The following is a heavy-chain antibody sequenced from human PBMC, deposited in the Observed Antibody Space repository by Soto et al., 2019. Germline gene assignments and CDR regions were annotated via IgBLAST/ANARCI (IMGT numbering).Heavy chain of an antibody. CDR1: GYTFTSYD. CDR3: ARWPAGYYYYGMDV. Sequence: QVQLVQSGAEVKKPGASVKVSCKASGYTFTSYDINWVRQATGQGLEWMGWMNPNSGNTGYAQKFQGXVXMTRNTSISTAYMELSSPRSEDTAVYYCARWPAGYYYYGMDVWGQGTTVTVPS. J-gene: IGHJ6*02. V-gene: IGHV1-8*01. D-gene: IGHD1-1*01. CDR2: MNPNSGNT.